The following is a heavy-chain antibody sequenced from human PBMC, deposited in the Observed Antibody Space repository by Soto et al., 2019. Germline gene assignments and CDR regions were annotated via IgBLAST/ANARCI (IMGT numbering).Heavy chain of an antibody. D-gene: IGHD4-17*01. Sequence: SETLGLTFAVSGGYISSSNWLEWDRPPPGKGLEWIGEIYHSGSTNYNPSLKSRVTISVDKSKNQFSLKLSSVTAADTAVYYCARDGYYGDYVTFDYWGQGTLVTVS. CDR1: GGYISSSNW. J-gene: IGHJ4*02. CDR2: IYHSGST. V-gene: IGHV4-4*02. CDR3: ARDGYYGDYVTFDY.